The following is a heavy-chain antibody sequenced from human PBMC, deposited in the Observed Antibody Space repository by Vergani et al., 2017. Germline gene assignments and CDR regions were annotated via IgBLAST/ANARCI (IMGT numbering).Heavy chain of an antibody. Sequence: EVQLLQSEGAVVQPGGSLRLSCVASGFTFSSHAMSWVRQGHGQGLEWVSAISGSGGSTYYADSVKGRFTISRDNYKNTLYLQMNSLRAEDTAVYYCANVCSSTSCYGDAFDIWGQGTMVTVSS. CDR1: GFTFSSHA. D-gene: IGHD2-2*01. V-gene: IGHV3-23*01. J-gene: IGHJ3*02. CDR2: ISGSGGST. CDR3: ANVCSSTSCYGDAFDI.